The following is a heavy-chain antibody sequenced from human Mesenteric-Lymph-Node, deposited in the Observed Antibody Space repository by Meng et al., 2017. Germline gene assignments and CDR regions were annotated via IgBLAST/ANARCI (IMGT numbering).Heavy chain of an antibody. CDR1: GGSISSSNW. D-gene: IGHD4-17*01. J-gene: IGHJ4*02. CDR3: ARHVYGDSYGF. V-gene: IGHV4-4*02. CDR2: IYHSGST. Sequence: QVQLQESGPGLVKPSGPLSLTCAVSGGSISSSNWWSWVRQPPGKGLEWIGEIYHSGSTNYNPSLKSRVTISVDTSKNLFSLNLTSVTAADTAVYYCARHVYGDSYGFWGQGTLVTVSS.